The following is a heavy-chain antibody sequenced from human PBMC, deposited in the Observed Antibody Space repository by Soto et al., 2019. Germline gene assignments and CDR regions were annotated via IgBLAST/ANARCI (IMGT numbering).Heavy chain of an antibody. V-gene: IGHV4-31*03. J-gene: IGHJ3*02. Sequence: QVQLQESGPGLVKPSQTLSLTCTVSGGSGSSGGYYWSWIRQHPGKGLEWIGYIYYSGRTYYNPSLTRRVTITVDTSKNQSSLKLSSVTAADTAVYDCVRDRCGSTSCYVGHDAFDIWGQGTMVTVSS. CDR3: VRDRCGSTSCYVGHDAFDI. CDR1: GGSGSSGGYY. D-gene: IGHD2-2*01. CDR2: IYYSGRT.